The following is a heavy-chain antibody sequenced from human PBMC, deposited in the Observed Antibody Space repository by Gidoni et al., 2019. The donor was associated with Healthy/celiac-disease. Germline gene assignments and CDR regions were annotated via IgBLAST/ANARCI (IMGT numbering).Heavy chain of an antibody. Sequence: QVQLVESGGGVVQPGRSLRLSCADSGFTFSSYAMHWVRQAPGKGLEWVAVISYDGSNKYYADSVKGRFTISRDNSKNTLYLQMNSLRAEDTAVYYCARDYNSEHDYGDYVLDYWGQGTLVTVSS. CDR1: GFTFSSYA. V-gene: IGHV3-30*04. CDR2: ISYDGSNK. J-gene: IGHJ4*02. D-gene: IGHD4-17*01. CDR3: ARDYNSEHDYGDYVLDY.